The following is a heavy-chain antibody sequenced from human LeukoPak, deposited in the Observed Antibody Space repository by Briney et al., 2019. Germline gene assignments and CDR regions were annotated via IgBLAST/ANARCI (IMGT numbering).Heavy chain of an antibody. J-gene: IGHJ4*02. CDR1: GYTFTSYG. D-gene: IGHD3-22*01. CDR2: ISAYNGNT. Sequence: GASVNVSCKASGYTFTSYGISWVRQAPGQGLEWMGWISAYNGNTNYAQKLQGRVTMSTDTSTSTAYMELRSLRSDDTALYYCVRTSVAPHDKIGFVDHWGQGTLVTVSS. CDR3: VRTSVAPHDKIGFVDH. V-gene: IGHV1-18*01.